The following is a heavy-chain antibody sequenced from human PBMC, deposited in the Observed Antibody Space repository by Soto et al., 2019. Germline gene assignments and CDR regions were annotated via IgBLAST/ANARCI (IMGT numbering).Heavy chain of an antibody. V-gene: IGHV3-23*01. D-gene: IGHD1-1*01. CDR2: ISSSGNST. CDR3: AKGWKIFGP. CDR1: GFPFSSYS. Sequence: EEQLLESGGGLVQPGGSLRLSCVASGFPFSSYSLTWVRQAPGKGLEWVSAISSSGNSTYYADSVKGRFTISRDNSKNALYLQMNSLRAEDTAVYYCAKGWKIFGPWGQGPLVTVSS. J-gene: IGHJ5*02.